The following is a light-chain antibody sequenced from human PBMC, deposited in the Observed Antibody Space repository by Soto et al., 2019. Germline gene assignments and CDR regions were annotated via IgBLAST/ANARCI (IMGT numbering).Light chain of an antibody. V-gene: IGKV1-39*01. CDR1: QSISSY. CDR3: QQSYSTPPT. J-gene: IGKJ1*01. CDR2: AAS. Sequence: DIQMTQSPSSLSASVEDRVTITCRASQSISSYLNWYQQKPGKAPKLLIYAASNLQSGVPSRFGGSGSGTDFTLTISSLQPEDFATYYFQQSYSTPPTFGQRTKV.